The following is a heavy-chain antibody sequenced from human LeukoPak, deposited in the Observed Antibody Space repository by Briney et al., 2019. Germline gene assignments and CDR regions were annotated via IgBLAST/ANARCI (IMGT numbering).Heavy chain of an antibody. D-gene: IGHD6-19*01. CDR2: IYYSGST. J-gene: IGHJ4*02. V-gene: IGHV4-61*01. CDR1: GGSISSSSYY. CDR3: ARDWASGWYFDY. Sequence: SETLSLTCTVSGGSISSSSYYWGWIRQPPGKGLEWIGYIYYSGSTNYNPSLKSRVTISVDTSKNQFSLKLSAVTAADTAVYYCARDWASGWYFDYWGQGTLVTVSS.